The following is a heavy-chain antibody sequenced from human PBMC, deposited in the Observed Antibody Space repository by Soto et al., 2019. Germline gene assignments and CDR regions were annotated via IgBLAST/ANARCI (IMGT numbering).Heavy chain of an antibody. CDR3: ARTRTTVTTYFDD. D-gene: IGHD4-4*01. CDR1: GFPFSSYG. CDR2: ISYDGSNK. V-gene: IGHV3-30*03. Sequence: PGGSLRLSCAASGFPFSSYGMHWVRQAPGKGLEWVAVISYDGSNKYYADSVKGRFTISRDNSKNTLYLQMNSLRAEDTAVYYCARTRTTVTTYFDDWGQGTLVTV. J-gene: IGHJ4*02.